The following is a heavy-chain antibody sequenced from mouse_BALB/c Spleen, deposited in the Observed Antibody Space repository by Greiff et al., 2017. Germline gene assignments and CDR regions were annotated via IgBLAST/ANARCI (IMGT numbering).Heavy chain of an antibody. CDR2: ISDGGSYT. CDR1: GFTFSDYY. J-gene: IGHJ3*01. D-gene: IGHD2-1*01. Sequence: EVHLVESGGGLVKPGGSLKLSCAASGFTFSDYYMYWVRQTPEKRLEWVATISDGGSYTYYPDSVKGRFTISRDNAKNNLYLQMSSLKSEDTAMYYCARDPRPETVDGNYAFAYWGQGTLVTVSA. CDR3: ARDPRPETVDGNYAFAY. V-gene: IGHV5-4*02.